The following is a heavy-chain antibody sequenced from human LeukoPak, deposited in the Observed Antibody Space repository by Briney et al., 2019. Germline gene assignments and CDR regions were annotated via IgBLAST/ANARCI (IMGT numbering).Heavy chain of an antibody. D-gene: IGHD6-6*01. CDR2: IYASGNT. V-gene: IGHV4-61*02. CDR1: GGSITNDGYY. Sequence: KPSETLSLTCTVSGGSITNDGYYWSWIRQPAGKGLEWIGRIYASGNTNYNPSLKSRVTISVDTSKNQFSLKLSSVTAADTAVYYCARGLQNRSSGRRFDVFHIWGQGTMVTVSS. J-gene: IGHJ3*02. CDR3: ARGLQNRSSGRRFDVFHI.